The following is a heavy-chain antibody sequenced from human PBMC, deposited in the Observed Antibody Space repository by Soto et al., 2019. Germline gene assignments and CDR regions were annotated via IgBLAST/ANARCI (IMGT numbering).Heavy chain of an antibody. J-gene: IGHJ4*02. CDR2: ISWNSGSI. Sequence: PGGSLRLSCAASGFTFDDYAMHWVRQAPGKGLEWVSGISWNSGSIGYADSVKGRFTISRDNAKNSLYLQMNSLRAEDTALYYCAKDQYYYDSSGYWVFDYWGQGTLVTVSS. CDR1: GFTFDDYA. V-gene: IGHV3-9*01. CDR3: AKDQYYYDSSGYWVFDY. D-gene: IGHD3-22*01.